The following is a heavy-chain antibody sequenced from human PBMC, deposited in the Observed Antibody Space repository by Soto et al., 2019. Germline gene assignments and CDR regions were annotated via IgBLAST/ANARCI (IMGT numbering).Heavy chain of an antibody. CDR2: IYSGGSA. CDR1: GFTVSSNY. V-gene: IGHV3-53*02. Sequence: EVQLVETGGGLIQPGGSLRLSCAASGFTVSSNYMSWVRQAPGKGLEWVSVIYSGGSAYYADSVKGRFTISRDNSKNTLYLQMNSLRAEDTAVYYCARDYSSSRYYGMGVWGQGTLVSVSS. CDR3: ARDYSSSRYYGMGV. D-gene: IGHD3-22*01. J-gene: IGHJ6*02.